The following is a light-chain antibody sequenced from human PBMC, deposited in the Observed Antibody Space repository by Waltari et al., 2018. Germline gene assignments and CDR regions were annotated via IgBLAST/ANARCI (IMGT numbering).Light chain of an antibody. CDR3: QSADSSDTV. CDR1: ALSDHY. V-gene: IGLV3-25*03. J-gene: IGLJ2*01. CDR2: KDS. Sequence: SYELTQPPSVSVSPGQTARITCSGDALSDHYAYRYQGKPGQAPVVLIYKDSERPSGIPERFSGSSSGTTVTLIISGVQAEDEADYYCQSADSSDTVFGGGTKLTVL.